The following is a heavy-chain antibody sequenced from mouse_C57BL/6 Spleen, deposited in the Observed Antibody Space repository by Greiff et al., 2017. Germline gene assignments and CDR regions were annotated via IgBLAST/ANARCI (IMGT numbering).Heavy chain of an antibody. J-gene: IGHJ2*01. CDR2: INPNNGGT. D-gene: IGHD2-3*01. CDR1: GYTFTDYY. CDR3: ARDGYLFDY. Sequence: VQLQQSGPELVKPGASVKISCKASGYTFTDYYMNWVKQSHGKSLEWIGDINPNNGGTSYNQKFKGKATLTVDKSSSTAYMELRSLTSEDSAVYYCARDGYLFDYWGQGTTLTVSS. V-gene: IGHV1-26*01.